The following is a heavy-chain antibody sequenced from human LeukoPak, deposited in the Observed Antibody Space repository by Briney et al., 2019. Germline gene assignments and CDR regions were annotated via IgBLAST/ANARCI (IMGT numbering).Heavy chain of an antibody. CDR2: ISWNSGSI. D-gene: IGHD2-2*01. V-gene: IGHV3-9*01. J-gene: IGHJ4*02. CDR1: GFTFDDYA. Sequence: GRSLRLSCAASGFTFDDYAMHWVRQAPGKGLEWVSGISWNSGSIGYADSVKGRFTISRDNAENSLYLQMNSLRAEDTAVYYCARDRGYCSSTSCPSLDYWGQGTLVTVSS. CDR3: ARDRGYCSSTSCPSLDY.